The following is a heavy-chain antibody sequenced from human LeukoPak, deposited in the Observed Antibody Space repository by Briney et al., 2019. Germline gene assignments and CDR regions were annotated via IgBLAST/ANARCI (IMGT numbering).Heavy chain of an antibody. CDR2: ISNTGGST. CDR1: GFSFNTYA. CDR3: ARDPRFLEWLGYFDY. V-gene: IGHV3-23*01. D-gene: IGHD3-3*01. J-gene: IGHJ4*02. Sequence: GGSLRLSCAASGFSFNTYAMSWVRQAPGKGLEWVSAISNTGGSTYYADSVKGRFTISRDNSKNTLYLQMNSLRAEDTAVYYCARDPRFLEWLGYFDYWGQGTLVTVSS.